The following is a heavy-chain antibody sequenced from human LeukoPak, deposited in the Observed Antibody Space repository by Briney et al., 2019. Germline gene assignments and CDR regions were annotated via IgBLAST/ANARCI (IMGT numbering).Heavy chain of an antibody. CDR3: AREGGNGWYSGWFDP. V-gene: IGHV3-21*06. Sequence: GGSLRLSCVASGFTFSSYSMNWVRQAPGKGLEWVSFISSSSSYIYYADSVKGRFTISRDNADNLLFLQMNSLRAEDTAIYYCAREGGNGWYSGWFDPWGQGTLVTVSS. J-gene: IGHJ5*02. D-gene: IGHD6-19*01. CDR2: ISSSSSYI. CDR1: GFTFSSYS.